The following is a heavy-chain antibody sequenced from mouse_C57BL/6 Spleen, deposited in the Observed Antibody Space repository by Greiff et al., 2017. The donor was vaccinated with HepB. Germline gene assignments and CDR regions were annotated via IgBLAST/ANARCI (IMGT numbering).Heavy chain of an antibody. J-gene: IGHJ4*01. V-gene: IGHV7-3*01. Sequence: EVKLMESGGGLVQPGGSLSLSCAASGFTFTDYYMSWVRQPPGKALEWLGFIRNKANGYTKEYSVSVKGRFTISRDNSQSILYLQMNALRAEDSDTAFCASLLGVPFYDAMDYWGQGTPVTVSS. CDR2: IRNKANGYTK. CDR1: GFTFTDYY. D-gene: IGHD4-1*01. CDR3: ASLLGVPFYDAMDY.